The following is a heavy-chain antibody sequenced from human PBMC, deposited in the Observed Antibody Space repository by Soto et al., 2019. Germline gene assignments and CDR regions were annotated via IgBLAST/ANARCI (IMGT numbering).Heavy chain of an antibody. CDR2: IRSKAYGGTT. CDR3: TRAVTGWPPSAYFDY. J-gene: IGHJ4*02. CDR1: GFTFGDYA. D-gene: IGHD4-4*01. V-gene: IGHV3-49*03. Sequence: PGGSLRLSCTASGFTFGDYAMSWFRQAPGKGLEWVGFIRSKAYGGTTEYAASVKGRFTISRDDSKSIAYLQMNSLKTEDTAVYYCTRAVTGWPPSAYFDYWGQGTLVTVSS.